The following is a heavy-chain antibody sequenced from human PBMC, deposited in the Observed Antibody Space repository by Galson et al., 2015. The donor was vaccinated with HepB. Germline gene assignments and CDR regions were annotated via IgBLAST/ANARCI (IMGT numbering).Heavy chain of an antibody. D-gene: IGHD3-22*01. V-gene: IGHV1-69*13. CDR1: GDTFSSYA. J-gene: IGHJ4*02. CDR2: IIPIFGTA. CDR3: ASPDSSGYYYALGLLAY. Sequence: SVKVSCKASGDTFSSYAISWVRQAPGQGLEWMGGIIPIFGTANYAQKFQGRVTITADESTSTAYMELSSLRSEDTAVYYCASPDSSGYYYALGLLAYWGQGTLVTVSS.